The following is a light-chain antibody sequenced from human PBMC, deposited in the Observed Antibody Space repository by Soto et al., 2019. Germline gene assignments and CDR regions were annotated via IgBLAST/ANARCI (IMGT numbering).Light chain of an antibody. J-gene: IGKJ1*01. Sequence: DIQMTQSPSTLSASLGDRVTITCRASHPISSWLSWYQHKPGKAPKLLIYRASIPESGVPSRFSGSGSGIEFTLTITSLQPDDFATYYCQHYNSYSEAFGQGTKVDIK. CDR1: HPISSW. CDR3: QHYNSYSEA. CDR2: RAS. V-gene: IGKV1-5*03.